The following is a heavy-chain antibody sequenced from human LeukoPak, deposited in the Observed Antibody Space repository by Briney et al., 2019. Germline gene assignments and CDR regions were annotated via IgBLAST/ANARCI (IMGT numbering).Heavy chain of an antibody. CDR3: ARQKWEQQGRDYYFNGLDV. CDR2: IYLYGTT. J-gene: IGHJ6*02. D-gene: IGHD1/OR15-1a*01. V-gene: IGHV4-4*02. CDR1: GGSISSSNW. Sequence: SETLSLTCAVSGGSISSSNWWSWVRQSPVKGLEWIGEIYLYGTTNYNPSFTSRVTMSVDRSRNQFSLELTSVTAADTAVYYCARQKWEQQGRDYYFNGLDVWGPGTTVIVSS.